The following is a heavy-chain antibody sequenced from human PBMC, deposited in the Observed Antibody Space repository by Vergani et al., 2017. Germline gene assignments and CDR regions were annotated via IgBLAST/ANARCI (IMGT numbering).Heavy chain of an antibody. V-gene: IGHV1-69*06. CDR1: GGTFSSYA. CDR3: ARDLGSGSYHNWFDP. Sequence: QVQLVQSGAEVKKPGSSVKVSCKASGGTFSSYAISWVRQAPGQGLEWMGGIIPIFGTANYAQKFQGRVTITRDTSASTAYMELSSLRSEDTAVYYCARDLGSGSYHNWFDPWGQGTLVTVSS. J-gene: IGHJ5*02. D-gene: IGHD3-10*01. CDR2: IIPIFGTA.